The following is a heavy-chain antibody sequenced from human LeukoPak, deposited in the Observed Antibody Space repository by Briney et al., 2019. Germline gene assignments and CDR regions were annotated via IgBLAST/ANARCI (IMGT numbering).Heavy chain of an antibody. Sequence: GASVKVSCKASGYTFTSYGISWVRRAPGQGLEWMGWISAYNGNTNYAQKLQGRVTMTTDTSTSTAYMELRSLRSDDTAVYYCARDSSPNLPAIGYCSSTSCSFDYWGQGTLVTVSS. V-gene: IGHV1-18*01. D-gene: IGHD2-2*01. CDR1: GYTFTSYG. J-gene: IGHJ4*02. CDR3: ARDSSPNLPAIGYCSSTSCSFDY. CDR2: ISAYNGNT.